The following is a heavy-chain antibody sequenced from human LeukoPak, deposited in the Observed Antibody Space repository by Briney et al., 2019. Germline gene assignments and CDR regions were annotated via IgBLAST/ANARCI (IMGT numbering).Heavy chain of an antibody. Sequence: SETLSLTCAVYGGSFSGYYWSWIRQPPGKGLEWIGEINHSGSTNYNPSLKSRVTISVDTSKNQFSLKLSSVTAAATAVYYCARGYNYDFWSGYGSRFFDYWGQGTLVTVSS. J-gene: IGHJ4*02. V-gene: IGHV4-34*01. CDR2: INHSGST. D-gene: IGHD3-3*01. CDR3: ARGYNYDFWSGYGSRFFDY. CDR1: GGSFSGYY.